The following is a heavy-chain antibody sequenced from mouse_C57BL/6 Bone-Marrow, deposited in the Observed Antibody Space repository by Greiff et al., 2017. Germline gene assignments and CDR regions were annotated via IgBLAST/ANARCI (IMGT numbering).Heavy chain of an antibody. CDR2: IDPENGDT. CDR3: TTSGYYVGAY. V-gene: IGHV14-4*01. D-gene: IGHD2-1*01. J-gene: IGHJ2*01. CDR1: GFNIKDDY. Sequence: EVQLQQSGAELVRPGASVKLSCTASGFNIKDDYMHWVKQRPEQGLEWIGWIDPENGDTEYASKFQGKATITADTSSNTAYLQLSSLTSEDTAVYYCTTSGYYVGAYWGQGTTLTVSS.